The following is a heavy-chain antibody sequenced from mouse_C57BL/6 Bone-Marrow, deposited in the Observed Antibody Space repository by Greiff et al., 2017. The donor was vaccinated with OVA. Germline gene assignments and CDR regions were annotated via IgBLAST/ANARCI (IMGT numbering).Heavy chain of an antibody. CDR3: TRRDGSSPFDY. Sequence: VQGVESGAELVRPGASVTLSCKASGYTFTDYEMHWVKQTPVHGLEWIGAIDPETGGTAYNQKFKGKAILTADKSSSTAYMELRSLTSEDSAVYYCTRRDGSSPFDYWGQGTTLTVSS. CDR1: GYTFTDYE. CDR2: IDPETGGT. D-gene: IGHD1-1*01. J-gene: IGHJ2*01. V-gene: IGHV1-15*01.